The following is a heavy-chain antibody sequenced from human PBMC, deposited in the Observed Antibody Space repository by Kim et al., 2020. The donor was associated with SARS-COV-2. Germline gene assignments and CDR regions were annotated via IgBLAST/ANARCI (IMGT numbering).Heavy chain of an antibody. Sequence: WGSLRLSCAASGFTFSSYWMHWVRQAPGKGLVWVSRINSDGSNTSSADSVKGRFTISRDNAKNTLYLQMHSLRAEDTAVYYCARDGIYYYYGMDVWGQGTTVTVAS. CDR1: GFTFSSYW. CDR2: INSDGSNT. D-gene: IGHD1-26*01. J-gene: IGHJ6*02. CDR3: ARDGIYYYYGMDV. V-gene: IGHV3-74*01.